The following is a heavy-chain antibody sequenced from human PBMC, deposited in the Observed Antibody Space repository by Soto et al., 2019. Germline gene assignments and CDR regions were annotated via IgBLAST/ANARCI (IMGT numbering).Heavy chain of an antibody. CDR1: GFSFSSYA. Sequence: EVQLLESGGGLVQPGGSLRLSCAASGFSFSSYAMSWVRQAPGKGLEWVSAISAGGGNTYYRDSVKGRFTISRDNSKNTLYLQMNRPRVEDTAVYFCAQTMHSIYYFVPWGQGTLVTVSS. CDR2: ISAGGGNT. CDR3: AQTMHSIYYFVP. V-gene: IGHV3-23*01. J-gene: IGHJ5*02. D-gene: IGHD1-26*01.